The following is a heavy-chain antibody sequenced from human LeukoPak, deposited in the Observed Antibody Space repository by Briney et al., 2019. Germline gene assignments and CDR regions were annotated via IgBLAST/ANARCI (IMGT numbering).Heavy chain of an antibody. D-gene: IGHD2-2*01. CDR1: GGTFSSYA. Sequence: ASVKVSCKASGGTFSSYAISWVRQAPGQGLEWMGGIIPIFGTANYAQKFQGRVTITADESTSTAYMELSSLRSEDTAVYYCALRRGVVPAALMPNWFDPWGQGTLVTVSS. V-gene: IGHV1-69*13. CDR3: ALRRGVVPAALMPNWFDP. CDR2: IIPIFGTA. J-gene: IGHJ5*02.